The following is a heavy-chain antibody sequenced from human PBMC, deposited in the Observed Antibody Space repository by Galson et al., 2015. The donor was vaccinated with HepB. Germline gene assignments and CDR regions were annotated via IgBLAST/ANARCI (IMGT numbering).Heavy chain of an antibody. CDR1: GFILRHHA. D-gene: IGHD3-16*01. J-gene: IGHJ5*02. CDR3: VKEGSWFGGDWFDP. Sequence: SLRLSCAGSGFILRHHAMAWTRQAPGKGLEWVSGINGRGSTRSYSDAVKGRFSISRDNSKDTVFLQMDNLRAEDTAVYYCVKEGSWFGGDWFDPWGQGALVTVS. V-gene: IGHV3-23*01. CDR2: INGRGSTR.